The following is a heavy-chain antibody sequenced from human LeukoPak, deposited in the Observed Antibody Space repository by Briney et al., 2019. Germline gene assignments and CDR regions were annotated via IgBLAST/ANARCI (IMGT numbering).Heavy chain of an antibody. CDR3: ARGRSSGSYFDY. CDR1: GFTFSSYW. Sequence: PGGSLRLSCAASGFTFSSYWMHWVRQAPGKGLVWVSRINSDGSSTSYADSVKGRFTIARDNAKNTLYLQINSLRAEETAVYYCARGRSSGSYFDYWGQGTLVTVSS. D-gene: IGHD6-19*01. V-gene: IGHV3-74*01. J-gene: IGHJ4*02. CDR2: INSDGSST.